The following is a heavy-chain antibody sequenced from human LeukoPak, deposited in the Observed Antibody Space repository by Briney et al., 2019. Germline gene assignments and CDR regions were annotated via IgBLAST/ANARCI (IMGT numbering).Heavy chain of an antibody. Sequence: SETLSLTCAVYGGSFSGYYWSWIRQPPGKGLEWIGEINHSGSTNYNPSLKSRVTISVDTSKNQFSLKLSSVTAADTAVYYCATAFISYGSNGGYYSDYWGQGTLVTVSS. V-gene: IGHV4-34*01. D-gene: IGHD3-22*01. CDR1: GGSFSGYY. J-gene: IGHJ4*02. CDR2: INHSGST. CDR3: ATAFISYGSNGGYYSDY.